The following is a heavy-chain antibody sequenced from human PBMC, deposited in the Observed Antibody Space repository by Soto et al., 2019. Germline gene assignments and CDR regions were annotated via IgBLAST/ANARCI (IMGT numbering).Heavy chain of an antibody. Sequence: SETLSLTCAVSGGSISSGNWWSWVRQPPGKGLEWIGEIYHSGSTNYNPSLKSRVTISVDKSKNQFSLKLSSVTAADTAVYYCARDFRSRDQEVYTMVRGGSWFDPWGQGTLVS. V-gene: IGHV4-4*02. CDR3: ARDFRSRDQEVYTMVRGGSWFDP. CDR1: GGSISSGNW. D-gene: IGHD3-10*01. CDR2: IYHSGST. J-gene: IGHJ5*02.